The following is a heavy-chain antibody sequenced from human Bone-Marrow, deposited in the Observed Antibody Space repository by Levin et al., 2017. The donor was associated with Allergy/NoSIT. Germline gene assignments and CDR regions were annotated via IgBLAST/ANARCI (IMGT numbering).Heavy chain of an antibody. D-gene: IGHD6-13*01. Sequence: VASVKVSCKASGYTFTGYYMHWVRQAPGQGLEWMGWINPNSGGTNYAQKFQGRVTMTRDTSISTAYMELSRLRSDDTAVYYCARDSSSWYLLRRGFDPWGQGTLVTVSS. J-gene: IGHJ5*02. CDR1: GYTFTGYY. V-gene: IGHV1-2*02. CDR3: ARDSSSWYLLRRGFDP. CDR2: INPNSGGT.